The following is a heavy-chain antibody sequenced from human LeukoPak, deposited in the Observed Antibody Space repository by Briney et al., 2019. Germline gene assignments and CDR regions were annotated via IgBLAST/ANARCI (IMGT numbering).Heavy chain of an antibody. Sequence: ASVKVSCKASGYTFTSYYMHWVRQAPGQGLEWMGIINPSGGSTSYAQKFQGRVTMTRDTSTSTVYMELSSLRSEDTAVYYCARIVDDRSMAENWFDPWGQGTLVTVSS. D-gene: IGHD5/OR15-5a*01. CDR3: ARIVDDRSMAENWFDP. CDR2: INPSGGST. J-gene: IGHJ5*02. CDR1: GYTFTSYY. V-gene: IGHV1-46*01.